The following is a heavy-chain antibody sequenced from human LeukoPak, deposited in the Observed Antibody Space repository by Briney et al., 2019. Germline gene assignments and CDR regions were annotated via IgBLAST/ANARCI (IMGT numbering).Heavy chain of an antibody. CDR3: AKHPTALKPIAP. V-gene: IGHV3-23*01. CDR1: GFTFSTYA. D-gene: IGHD2-21*01. Sequence: GGSLRLSCAASGFTFSTYAMNWVRQAPGKGLEWVSAIGSRTYYADSVKGRFTISRDNSKNTLYLQMNSQRAGDTAIYYCAKHPTALKPIAPWGQGTLVPVSP. J-gene: IGHJ5*02. CDR2: IGSRT.